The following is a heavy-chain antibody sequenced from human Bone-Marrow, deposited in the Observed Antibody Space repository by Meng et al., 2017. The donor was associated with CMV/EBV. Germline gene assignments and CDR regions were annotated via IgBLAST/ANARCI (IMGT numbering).Heavy chain of an antibody. CDR2: IYYSGST. J-gene: IGHJ1*01. CDR1: GGSISSGGYY. V-gene: IGHV4-31*03. CDR3: ARGYQRKLSIVGARRPRPGEYFQH. D-gene: IGHD1-26*01. Sequence: SETLSLTCTVSGGSISSGGYYWSWIRQHPGKGLEWIGYIYYSGSTYYNPSLKSRVTISVDTSKNQFSLKLSSVTAADTAVYYCARGYQRKLSIVGARRPRPGEYFQHWGQGTLVTVSS.